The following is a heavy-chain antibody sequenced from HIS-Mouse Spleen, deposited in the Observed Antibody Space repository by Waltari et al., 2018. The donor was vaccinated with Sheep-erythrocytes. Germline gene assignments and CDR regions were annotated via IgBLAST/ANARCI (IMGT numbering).Heavy chain of an antibody. CDR1: GFTFSSYS. Sequence: EVQLVESGGGLVKPGGSLRLSCAASGFTFSSYSMNCVRQAPGKGLEGVSSMSSSSNYIYYADSVKGRFTISRDNAKNSLYLQMNSLRAEDTAVYYCARVASGATFDYWGQGTLVTVSS. J-gene: IGHJ4*02. CDR3: ARVASGATFDY. V-gene: IGHV3-21*01. D-gene: IGHD1-26*01. CDR2: MSSSSNYI.